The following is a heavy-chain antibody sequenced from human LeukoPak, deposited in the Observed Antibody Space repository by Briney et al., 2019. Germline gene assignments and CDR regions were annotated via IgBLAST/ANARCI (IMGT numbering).Heavy chain of an antibody. CDR3: AKDSLRAYYYDSSGYSSFDY. D-gene: IGHD3-22*01. CDR2: ISGSGGST. V-gene: IGHV3-23*01. J-gene: IGHJ4*02. CDR1: GFTFSSYA. Sequence: GGSLRLSCAASGFTFSSYAMSWVRQAPGKGLEWVSAISGSGGSTYYADSVKGRFTISRDNYKNTLYLQMNSLRAEDRAVYYCAKDSLRAYYYDSSGYSSFDYWGQGTLVTVSS.